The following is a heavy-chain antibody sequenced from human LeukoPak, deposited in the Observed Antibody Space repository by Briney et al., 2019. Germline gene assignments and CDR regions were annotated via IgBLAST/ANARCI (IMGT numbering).Heavy chain of an antibody. Sequence: NPSETLSLTCTVSGGSISTYFWSWIRQPPGKGLEWIGYVYYSGSTNYNPSLKSRVTISVDTSKNQFSLKVSSVTAADTAVYYCAIKGNTDAFDIWGQGTMVTVSS. CDR1: GGSISTYF. J-gene: IGHJ3*02. CDR2: VYYSGST. V-gene: IGHV4-59*08. D-gene: IGHD1/OR15-1a*01. CDR3: AIKGNTDAFDI.